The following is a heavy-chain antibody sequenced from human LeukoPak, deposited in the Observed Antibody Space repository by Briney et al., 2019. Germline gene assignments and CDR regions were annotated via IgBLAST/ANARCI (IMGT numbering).Heavy chain of an antibody. V-gene: IGHV3-7*01. CDR1: GFTFSSYW. D-gene: IGHD3-22*01. CDR3: ARGRIWYYDSSGYFDY. CDR2: IKQDGSEK. Sequence: GGTLRLSCAASGFTFSSYWMSWVRQAPGKGLEWVANIKQDGSEKYYVDSVKGRFTISRDNAKNSLYLQMNSLRAEDTAVYYCARGRIWYYDSSGYFDYWGQGTLVTVSS. J-gene: IGHJ4*02.